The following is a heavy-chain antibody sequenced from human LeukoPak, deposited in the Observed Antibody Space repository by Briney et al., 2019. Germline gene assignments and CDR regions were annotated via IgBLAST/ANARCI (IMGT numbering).Heavy chain of an antibody. J-gene: IGHJ4*02. CDR3: AKVDGYNSGNFDY. CDR1: GFTFSSYG. D-gene: IGHD5-24*01. V-gene: IGHV3-30*18. Sequence: GGSLRLSCAASGFTFSSYGMHWVRQAPGKGLEWVAVISYDGSNKYYADSVKGRFTISRDSSKNTLYLQMNSLRAEDTAVYYCAKVDGYNSGNFDYWGQGTLVTVSS. CDR2: ISYDGSNK.